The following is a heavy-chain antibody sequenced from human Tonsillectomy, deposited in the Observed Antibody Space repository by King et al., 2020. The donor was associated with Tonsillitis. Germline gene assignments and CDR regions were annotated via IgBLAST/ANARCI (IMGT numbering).Heavy chain of an antibody. J-gene: IGHJ3*02. V-gene: IGHV3-74*01. CDR1: GFTFSSYW. Sequence: VQLVESGGGLVQPGGSLRLSCAASGFTFSSYWMHWVRQAPGKGLVWVSRINSDGSSTSYADSVRGRFTISRDNAKNTLYLQMNSLRAEDTAVYYCARVGDYYDSSGYYLLDAFDIWGQGTMVTVSS. CDR3: ARVGDYYDSSGYYLLDAFDI. CDR2: INSDGSST. D-gene: IGHD3-22*01.